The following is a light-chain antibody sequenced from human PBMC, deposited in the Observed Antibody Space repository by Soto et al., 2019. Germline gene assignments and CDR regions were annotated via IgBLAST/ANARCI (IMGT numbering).Light chain of an antibody. J-gene: IGLJ3*02. CDR2: EVT. V-gene: IGLV2-14*01. Sequence: QSVLTQPASVSGSPGQSITISCTGTSSDIGAYNHVSWYQQYPGKAPTLMIYEVTNRPSGVSSRFSGSKSGNTASLTISGLQAEDEGEYYCTSYSTSDPWVVVGGTKVTVL. CDR3: TSYSTSDPWV. CDR1: SSDIGAYNH.